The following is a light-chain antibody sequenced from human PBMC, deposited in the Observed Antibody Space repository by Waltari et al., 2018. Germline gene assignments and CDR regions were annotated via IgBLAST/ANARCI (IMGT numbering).Light chain of an antibody. CDR2: DVN. CDR3: CSYVDLSAWV. CDR1: SSDVDDYDC. V-gene: IGLV2-23*02. Sequence: QSALTQPASVSGSPGQSNTISCTGTSSDVDDYDCVYWYQQHPGKDPNGMIFDVNKRPSGVSDRCSGSKSGNTASLTISGLQAEDEADYFCCSYVDLSAWVFGGGTKLTVL. J-gene: IGLJ3*02.